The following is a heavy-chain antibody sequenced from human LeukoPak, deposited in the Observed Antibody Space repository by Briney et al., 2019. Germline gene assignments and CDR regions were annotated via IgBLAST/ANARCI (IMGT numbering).Heavy chain of an antibody. CDR3: ASLHNFDLYY. CDR2: IHYSGST. J-gene: IGHJ4*02. Sequence: SETLSLTCTVSGGSISSSSYYWGWIRQPPGKGLEWIGSIHYSGSTYYNPYLKSRVTISEDTSKNQFSLKMSSVTAADTAVYYCASLHNFDLYYWGQGTLVTVSS. D-gene: IGHD3-9*01. V-gene: IGHV4-39*01. CDR1: GGSISSSSYY.